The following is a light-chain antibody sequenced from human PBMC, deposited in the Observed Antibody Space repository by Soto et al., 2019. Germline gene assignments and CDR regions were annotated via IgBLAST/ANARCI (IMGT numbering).Light chain of an antibody. CDR2: EVS. CDR1: SSDIGGYDF. CDR3: SSYTITATRV. J-gene: IGLJ1*01. V-gene: IGLV2-14*01. Sequence: LTQPASVSGSPGQSITISCTGTSSDIGGYDFVSWYQQHPGKAPKLMIYEVSNRPSGVSNRFSGSKSGNTASLTISGLRAEDEADYYCSSYTITATRVFGTGTKV.